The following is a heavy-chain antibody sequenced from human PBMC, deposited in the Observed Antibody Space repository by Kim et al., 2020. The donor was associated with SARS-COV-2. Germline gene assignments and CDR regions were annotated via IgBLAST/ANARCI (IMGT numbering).Heavy chain of an antibody. J-gene: IGHJ4*02. Sequence: QKFQGRVTMTRDTSTSTVYMELSSLRSEDTAVYYCARDMGGIVGAYYFDYWGQGTLVTVSS. CDR3: ARDMGGIVGAYYFDY. D-gene: IGHD1-26*01. V-gene: IGHV1-46*01.